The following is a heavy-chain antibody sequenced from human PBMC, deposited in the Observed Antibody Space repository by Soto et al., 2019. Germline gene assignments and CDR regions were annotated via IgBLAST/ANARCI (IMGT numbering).Heavy chain of an antibody. V-gene: IGHV1-8*01. D-gene: IGHD2-8*01. CDR3: ARASYRTNGVCYFDY. J-gene: IGHJ4*02. CDR2: MNPNSGNT. CDR1: GYTFTSYY. Sequence: ASVKVSCKASGYTFTSYYINWVRQATGQGLEWMGWMNPNSGNTGYAQRFQGRVTMTRNTSISTAYMELSSLRSEDTAVYYCARASYRTNGVCYFDYWGQGTLVTVSS.